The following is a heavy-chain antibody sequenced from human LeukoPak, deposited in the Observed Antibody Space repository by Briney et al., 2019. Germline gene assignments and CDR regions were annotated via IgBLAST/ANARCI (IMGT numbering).Heavy chain of an antibody. J-gene: IGHJ4*02. Sequence: SETLSLTCTVSGGTVSSDYWSWVRQPPGKGLEWIGYIHSSGSTKYYPSLKSRVAISVDTSKNEISLKRGAVNAADTAVYYCARGRGLDYWCQGTLVTVSS. CDR2: IHSSGST. V-gene: IGHV4-59*02. CDR3: ARGRGLDY. D-gene: IGHD2-15*01. CDR1: GGTVSSDY.